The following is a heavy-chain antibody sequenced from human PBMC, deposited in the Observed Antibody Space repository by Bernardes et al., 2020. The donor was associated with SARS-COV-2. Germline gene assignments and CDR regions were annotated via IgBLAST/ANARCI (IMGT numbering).Heavy chain of an antibody. CDR1: GDSVSSNSAA. CDR2: TYFRSTWIN. Sequence: QTLSPTCAISGDSVSSNSAAWNWFRQSPSRGLEWPGRTYFRSTWINDYGVAVKGRVTFSPDTSKNQISLQLSSVTPEDTAVYYCAREGSFGSGVNWFDPWGQGTLVTVSS. D-gene: IGHD3-10*01. V-gene: IGHV6-1*01. J-gene: IGHJ5*02. CDR3: AREGSFGSGVNWFDP.